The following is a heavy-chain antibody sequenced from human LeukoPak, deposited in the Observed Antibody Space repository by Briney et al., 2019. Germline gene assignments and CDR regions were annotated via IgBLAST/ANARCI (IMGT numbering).Heavy chain of an antibody. CDR1: GGTFSSYA. Sequence: GASVKVSCKASGGTFSSYAISWVRQAPGQGLEWMGRIIPILGIANYAQKFQGRVTITADKSTSTAYMELSSLRSEDTAVYYCAKLVGAKGVDYWGQGTLVTVSS. CDR2: IIPILGIA. CDR3: AKLVGAKGVDY. J-gene: IGHJ4*02. V-gene: IGHV1-69*04. D-gene: IGHD1-26*01.